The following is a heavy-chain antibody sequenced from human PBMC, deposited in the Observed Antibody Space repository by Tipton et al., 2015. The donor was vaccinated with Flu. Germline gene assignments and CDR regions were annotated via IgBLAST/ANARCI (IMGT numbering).Heavy chain of an antibody. V-gene: IGHV3-7*01. CDR1: GLTFSSNW. J-gene: IGHJ4*02. CDR2: IKQDGSES. CDR3: SRGHGGGDY. Sequence: SLRLSCAVSGLTFSSNWMSWVRQAPGKGLEWVANIKQDGSESYHADSVKGRFTISRDNAKNSLYLQMNSLRVEDTAVYFCSRGHGGGDYWGQGTLVTVSS. D-gene: IGHD3-10*01.